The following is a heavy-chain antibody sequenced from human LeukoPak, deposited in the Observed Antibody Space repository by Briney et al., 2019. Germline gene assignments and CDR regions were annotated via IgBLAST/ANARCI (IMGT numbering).Heavy chain of an antibody. CDR3: ARAHVQWLVPRWFDP. D-gene: IGHD6-19*01. CDR2: IYYSGST. CDR1: GGSISSYY. V-gene: IGHV4-59*01. Sequence: SETLSLTCTVSGGSISSYYLSWIRQPPGKGLEWIGYIYYSGSTNYNPSLKSRVTISVDTSKNQFSLKLSSVTAADTAVYYCARAHVQWLVPRWFDPWGQGTLVTVSS. J-gene: IGHJ5*02.